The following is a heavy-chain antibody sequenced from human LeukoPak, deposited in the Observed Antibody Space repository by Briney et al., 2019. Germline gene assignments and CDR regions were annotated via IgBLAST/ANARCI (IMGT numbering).Heavy chain of an antibody. CDR2: FIPIFGKA. V-gene: IGHV1-69*13. CDR3: ASSGDFWSGQTNWFDP. Sequence: SVRVSCKASGGTFTSYAISWVRQAPGQGLEWMGGFIPIFGKANYAQKFQGRDTITADESTSTAYMELSSLRSEDTAVYYCASSGDFWSGQTNWFDPWGQGTLVTVSS. J-gene: IGHJ5*02. D-gene: IGHD3-3*01. CDR1: GGTFTSYA.